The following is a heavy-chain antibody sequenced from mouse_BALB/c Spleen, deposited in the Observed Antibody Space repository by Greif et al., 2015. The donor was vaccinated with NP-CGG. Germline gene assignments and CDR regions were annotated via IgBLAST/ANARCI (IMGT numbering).Heavy chain of an antibody. Sequence: EVKLVESGGGLVKPGGSLKLSCAASGFTFSSYAMSWVRQTPEKRLEWVATISSGGSYTYYPDSVKGRFTISRDNAKNTLYLQMSSLRSEDTAMYYCARQRNDYDAWFAYWGQGTLVTVSA. CDR1: GFTFSSYA. CDR3: ARQRNDYDAWFAY. V-gene: IGHV5-9-3*01. J-gene: IGHJ3*01. D-gene: IGHD2-4*01. CDR2: ISSGGSYT.